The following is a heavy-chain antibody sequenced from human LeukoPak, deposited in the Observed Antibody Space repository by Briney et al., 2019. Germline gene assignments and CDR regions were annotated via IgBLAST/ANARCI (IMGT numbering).Heavy chain of an antibody. CDR2: IYYSGST. D-gene: IGHD3-22*01. CDR3: ARATMIVVADAFDI. Sequence: SETLSLTCTVSGGSISSYYWSWIGQPPGKRLEWIGYIYYSGSTNYNPSLKSRVTISVDTSKNQFSLKLSSVTAADTAVYYCARATMIVVADAFDIWGQGTMVTVSS. V-gene: IGHV4-59*01. J-gene: IGHJ3*02. CDR1: GGSISSYY.